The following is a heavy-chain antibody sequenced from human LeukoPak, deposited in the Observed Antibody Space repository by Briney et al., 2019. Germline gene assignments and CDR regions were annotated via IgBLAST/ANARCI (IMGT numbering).Heavy chain of an antibody. Sequence: ASVKVSCKASGYTFTSYGISWVRQAPGQGLEWMGWISAYNGNTNYAQKLQGRVTMTTDTSTSTAYMELSSLRSEDTAVYYCARVQRRGYSSSWPFDPWGQGTLVTVSS. CDR3: ARVQRRGYSSSWPFDP. CDR1: GYTFTSYG. J-gene: IGHJ5*02. V-gene: IGHV1-18*01. CDR2: ISAYNGNT. D-gene: IGHD6-13*01.